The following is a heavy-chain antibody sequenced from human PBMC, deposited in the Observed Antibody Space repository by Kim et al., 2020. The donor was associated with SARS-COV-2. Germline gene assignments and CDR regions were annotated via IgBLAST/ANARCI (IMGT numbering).Heavy chain of an antibody. Sequence: GGSLRLTCAASGFVFSNYWMTWVRQAPGKGLEWVANIKKDGNEKFYVDSVKGRFTISRDNAKRSLFLQLNSLRHEDTAVYYCVREGGGTIAVTGPPSYYYGLDVWGQGTTVTVSS. J-gene: IGHJ6*02. CDR2: IKKDGNEK. D-gene: IGHD6-19*01. CDR3: VREGGGTIAVTGPPSYYYGLDV. CDR1: GFVFSNYW. V-gene: IGHV3-7*01.